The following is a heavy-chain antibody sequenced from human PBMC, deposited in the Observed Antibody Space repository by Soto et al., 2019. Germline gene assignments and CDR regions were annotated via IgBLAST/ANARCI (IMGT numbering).Heavy chain of an antibody. D-gene: IGHD3-9*01. CDR1: GGSISSGGYC. J-gene: IGHJ4*02. V-gene: IGHV4-31*03. CDR2: MYNSGST. CDR3: ARGGATTIFDY. Sequence: QVQLQESGPGLVKPSQTLSLTCTVSGGSISSGGYCWSWIRQHPGEGLEWIGFMYNSGSTSDNPSLKSRATISVDTSTNQFSLNLRSVTAADTAVYYCARGGATTIFDYWGQGTLVTVSS.